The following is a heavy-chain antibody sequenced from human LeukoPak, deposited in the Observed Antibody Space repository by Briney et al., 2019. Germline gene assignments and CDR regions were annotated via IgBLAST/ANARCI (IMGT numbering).Heavy chain of an antibody. J-gene: IGHJ4*02. D-gene: IGHD1-26*01. CDR3: ARAGTVGATFLAY. CDR2: ISSSGATR. V-gene: IGHV3-11*01. Sequence: NPGGSLRLSCATSGFTFSDYYMSWIRQAPGEGLQWVSYISSSGATRYYADSVKGRFTISRDNAKNSLSLQMNSLRAEDTAVYYCARAGTVGATFLAYWGQGTLVTVSS. CDR1: GFTFSDYY.